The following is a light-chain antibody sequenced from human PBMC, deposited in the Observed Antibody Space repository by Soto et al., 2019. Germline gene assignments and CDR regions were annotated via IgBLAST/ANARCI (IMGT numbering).Light chain of an antibody. V-gene: IGKV3-11*01. CDR3: QHRRNTFT. CDR1: ESVSTY. CDR2: DAS. J-gene: IGKJ3*01. Sequence: EIVLTQSPATLSLSPGETATLSCGASESVSTYLAWYQQKPGQAPRLHIYDASHRATGTPARFSGSGSMTDFTLTISSLEPEDSAVYYCQHRRNTFTFGPGTKVEIK.